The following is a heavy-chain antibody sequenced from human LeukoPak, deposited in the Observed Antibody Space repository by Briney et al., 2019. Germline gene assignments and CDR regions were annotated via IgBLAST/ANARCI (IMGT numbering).Heavy chain of an antibody. V-gene: IGHV1-2*02. Sequence: ASVKVSCKASGYTFTDYYLHWVRQAPGQGLEWMGWINPNGGVTTYAQKFHSRVTLTRDTSISTAYMELTSLTSDDTAVYFCARVLRSGWYFESGYWGQGILVTVSS. J-gene: IGHJ4*02. CDR2: INPNGGVT. CDR1: GYTFTDYY. CDR3: ARVLRSGWYFESGY. D-gene: IGHD6-19*01.